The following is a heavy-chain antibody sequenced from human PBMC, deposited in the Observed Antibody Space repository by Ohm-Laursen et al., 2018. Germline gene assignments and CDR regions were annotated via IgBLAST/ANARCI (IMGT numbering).Heavy chain of an antibody. Sequence: SETLSLTCAVSGYSISSGYFWGWIRQPPGKGLEWIGTIYHSGGTNNNPSFKSRVTISIDTSKNQVSLNLNSVTAADTAVYYCASSQSSSWYHAFDVWGQGTMVTVSS. V-gene: IGHV4-38-2*01. CDR1: GYSISSGYF. D-gene: IGHD6-13*01. CDR3: ASSQSSSWYHAFDV. J-gene: IGHJ3*01. CDR2: IYHSGGT.